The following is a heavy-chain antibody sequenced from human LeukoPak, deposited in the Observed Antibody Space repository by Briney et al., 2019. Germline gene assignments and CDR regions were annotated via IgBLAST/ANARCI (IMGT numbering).Heavy chain of an antibody. Sequence: PSETLSLTCTVSGGSISSGGYYWSWIRQHPGKGLEWIGYIYYSGSTYYNPSLKSRVTISVDTSKNQFSLKLSSVTAADTAVYYCARARERGFGRREIDYWGQGTLVTVSS. V-gene: IGHV4-31*03. CDR1: GGSISSGGYY. J-gene: IGHJ4*02. CDR3: ARARERGFGRREIDY. CDR2: IYYSGST. D-gene: IGHD5-12*01.